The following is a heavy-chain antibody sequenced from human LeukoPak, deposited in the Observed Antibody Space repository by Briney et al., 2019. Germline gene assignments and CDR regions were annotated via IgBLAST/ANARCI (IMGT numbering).Heavy chain of an antibody. CDR3: AREGYPDDAFDI. V-gene: IGHV3-21*01. Sequence: GGSLRLSCAASGFTFSSYSMKWVRQAPGKGLEWVSSISSSSSYIYYADSVKGRFTISRDNAKNSLYLQMNSLRAEDTAVYYCAREGYPDDAFDIWGQGTMVTVSS. D-gene: IGHD6-13*01. J-gene: IGHJ3*02. CDR1: GFTFSSYS. CDR2: ISSSSSYI.